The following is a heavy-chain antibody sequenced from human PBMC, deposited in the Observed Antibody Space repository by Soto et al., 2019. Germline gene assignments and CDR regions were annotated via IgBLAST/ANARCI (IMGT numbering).Heavy chain of an antibody. CDR3: ARLRPAAIGAKYGLDV. CDR1: GVSISVYY. CDR2: IYSSGST. Sequence: SETLSLTCTLSGVSISVYYWNWIRQAPGKGLEWVGYIYSSGSTIYNPSLDSRVTISLDTSKNQFSLRLTSVTAADSAIYYCARLRPAAIGAKYGLDVCGQGTTVT. J-gene: IGHJ6*02. V-gene: IGHV4-59*01. D-gene: IGHD2-2*01.